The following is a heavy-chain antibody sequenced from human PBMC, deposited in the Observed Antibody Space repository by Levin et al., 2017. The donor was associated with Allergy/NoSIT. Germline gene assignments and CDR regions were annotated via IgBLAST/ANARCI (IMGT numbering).Heavy chain of an antibody. Sequence: ASVKVSCKASGGTFSSYAISWVRQAPGQGLEWMGGIIPIFGTANYAQKFQGRVTITADESTSTAYMELSSLRSEDTAVYYCARGDPCGGDCYSYRYWGQGTLVTVSS. V-gene: IGHV1-69*13. J-gene: IGHJ4*02. CDR1: GGTFSSYA. CDR2: IIPIFGTA. CDR3: ARGDPCGGDCYSYRY. D-gene: IGHD2-21*02.